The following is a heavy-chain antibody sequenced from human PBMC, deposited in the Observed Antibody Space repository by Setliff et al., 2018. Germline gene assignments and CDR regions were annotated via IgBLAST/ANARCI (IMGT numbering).Heavy chain of an antibody. D-gene: IGHD2-15*01. CDR1: GYTFSDYW. Sequence: GESLKISCRGSGYTFSDYWIGWVRQMPGKGLEWMGIIYPGDSYTRYSPSFQGQVTFSADKSISTAYLQWSSLKASGTATYYCARVVGADGIGIDYWGQGTVVTVSS. J-gene: IGHJ4*02. V-gene: IGHV5-51*01. CDR3: ARVVGADGIGIDY. CDR2: IYPGDSYT.